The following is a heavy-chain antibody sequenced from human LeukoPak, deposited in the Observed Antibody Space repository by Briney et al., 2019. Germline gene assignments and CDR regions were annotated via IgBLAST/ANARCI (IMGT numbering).Heavy chain of an antibody. CDR2: INWNGGST. Sequence: ETLSLTCTVSGGSISSYYWSWIRQPPGKGLEWVSGINWNGGSTGYADSVKGRFTISRDNAKNSLYLQMNSLRAEDTALYYCARDLGIAVAGTFDYWGQGALVTVSS. CDR1: GGSISSYY. D-gene: IGHD6-19*01. V-gene: IGHV3-20*04. CDR3: ARDLGIAVAGTFDY. J-gene: IGHJ4*02.